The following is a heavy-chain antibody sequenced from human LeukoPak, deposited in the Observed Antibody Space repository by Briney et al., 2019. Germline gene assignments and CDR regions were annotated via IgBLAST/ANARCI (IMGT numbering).Heavy chain of an antibody. V-gene: IGHV4-59*12. CDR3: AGGGIAVAGNRKYFQH. Sequence: RTSETLSLTCTVSGGSISSYYWSWIRQPPGKGLEWIGYIYYSGSTNYNPSLKSRVTISVDTSKNQFSLKLSSATAADTAVYYCAGGGIAVAGNRKYFQHWGQGTLVTVSS. J-gene: IGHJ1*01. CDR2: IYYSGST. CDR1: GGSISSYY. D-gene: IGHD6-19*01.